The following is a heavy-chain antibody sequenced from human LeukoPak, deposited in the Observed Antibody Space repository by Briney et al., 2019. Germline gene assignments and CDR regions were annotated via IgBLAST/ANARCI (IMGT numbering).Heavy chain of an antibody. D-gene: IGHD3-10*01. CDR2: ISWNSGSI. CDR1: GFTFDDYA. J-gene: IGHJ2*01. CDR3: AKAPGGWYFDL. Sequence: PGGSLRLSCAASGFTFDDYAMHWVRQAPGKGLEWVSGISWNSGSIGYADSVKGRFTISRDNAKNSLYLQMNSLRAEDTALYYCAKAPGGWYFDLWGRGTLVTVSS. V-gene: IGHV3-9*01.